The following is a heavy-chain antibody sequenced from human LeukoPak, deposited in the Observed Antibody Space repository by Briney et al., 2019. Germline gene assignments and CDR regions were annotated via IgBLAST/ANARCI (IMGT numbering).Heavy chain of an antibody. D-gene: IGHD4-17*01. V-gene: IGHV3-30-3*01. CDR1: GFTFSSYT. Sequence: GGSLRLSCAASGFTFSSYTMHWARQAPGKGLEWVAIISYDGSNKDYADSVKGRFTISRDNSKNTLYLQMNSLRAEDTAVYYCARGHDYGNYWGQGTLVTVSS. J-gene: IGHJ4*02. CDR3: ARGHDYGNY. CDR2: ISYDGSNK.